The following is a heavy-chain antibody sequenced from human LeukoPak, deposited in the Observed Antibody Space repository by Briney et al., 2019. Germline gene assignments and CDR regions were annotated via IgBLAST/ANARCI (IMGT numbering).Heavy chain of an antibody. Sequence: GGSLRLSCTASGFSFSGHWMHWARQLPGKGLVWVSRISPTGSTTSYADSVKGRVTVSRDNAKNTLYLQVNNLRAEDTAVYYCARGPNSNRSGLDFWGQGTLLTVPS. D-gene: IGHD1-14*01. V-gene: IGHV3-74*01. CDR2: ISPTGSTT. CDR3: ARGPNSNRSGLDF. J-gene: IGHJ4*02. CDR1: GFSFSGHW.